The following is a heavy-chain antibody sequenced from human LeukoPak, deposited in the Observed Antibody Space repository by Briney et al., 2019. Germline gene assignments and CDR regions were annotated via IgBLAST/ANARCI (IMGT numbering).Heavy chain of an antibody. Sequence: GGSLRLSCAASGFTVSSNYMSWVRQAPGEGLEWVSVIYSGGSTYYADSVKGRFTISRDNSKNTLYLQMNSLRAEDTAVYYCAREYCSGGSCYWFDPWGQGTLVTVSS. CDR2: IYSGGST. CDR3: AREYCSGGSCYWFDP. CDR1: GFTVSSNY. J-gene: IGHJ5*02. D-gene: IGHD2-15*01. V-gene: IGHV3-66*01.